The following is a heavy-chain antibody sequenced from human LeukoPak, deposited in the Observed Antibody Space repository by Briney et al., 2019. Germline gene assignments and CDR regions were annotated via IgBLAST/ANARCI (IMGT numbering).Heavy chain of an antibody. CDR3: ARDRVTMVRGVIKAFDY. CDR1: GFTFSSHE. D-gene: IGHD3-10*01. CDR2: ISSGGNTI. V-gene: IGHV3-48*03. J-gene: IGHJ4*02. Sequence: PGGSLRLSCAVSGFTFSSHEMNWVRQAPGKGLEWVSYISSGGNTIYYADSVKGRFTISRDNAKNSLYLQMNSLRAEDTAVYYCARDRVTMVRGVIKAFDYWGQGTLVTVSS.